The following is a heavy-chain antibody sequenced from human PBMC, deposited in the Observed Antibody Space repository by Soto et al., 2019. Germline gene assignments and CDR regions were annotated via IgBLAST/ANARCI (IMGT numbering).Heavy chain of an antibody. CDR2: ISSSSSYI. D-gene: IGHD6-13*01. J-gene: IGHJ4*02. Sequence: GGSLRLSCAASGFTFSSYSMNWVRQAPGKGLEWVSSISSSSSYIYYANSVKGRFTISRDNAKNSLYLHMNSLRAADTAVYYCARAGGIAAACFDYWGQGTLVTVSS. V-gene: IGHV3-21*04. CDR3: ARAGGIAAACFDY. CDR1: GFTFSSYS.